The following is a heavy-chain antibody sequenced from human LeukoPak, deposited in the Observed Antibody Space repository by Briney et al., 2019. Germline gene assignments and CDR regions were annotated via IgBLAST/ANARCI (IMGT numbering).Heavy chain of an antibody. CDR3: ARYLVYRSGRDDY. D-gene: IGHD6-19*01. J-gene: IGHJ4*02. Sequence: ASVKVSCKASGYTFTGYYMHWVRQAPGQGLGWMGRINPNVGGTNNAQKFQGRVTMTRDTSVSTANMELSRLRSYDTAVYYCARYLVYRSGRDDYWGQGTLVTVSA. CDR1: GYTFTGYY. CDR2: INPNVGGT. V-gene: IGHV1-2*06.